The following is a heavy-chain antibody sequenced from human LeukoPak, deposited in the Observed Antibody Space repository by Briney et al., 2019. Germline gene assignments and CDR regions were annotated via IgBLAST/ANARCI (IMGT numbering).Heavy chain of an antibody. Sequence: PGGSLRLSCAASGFTFDDYAMHWVRQAPGKGLEWVSGISRNSGSIGYADSVKGRFTISRDNAKNSLYLQMNSLRAEDTALYYCAKETGLYWFDPWGQGTLVTVSS. J-gene: IGHJ5*02. V-gene: IGHV3-9*01. CDR2: ISRNSGSI. CDR3: AKETGLYWFDP. CDR1: GFTFDDYA.